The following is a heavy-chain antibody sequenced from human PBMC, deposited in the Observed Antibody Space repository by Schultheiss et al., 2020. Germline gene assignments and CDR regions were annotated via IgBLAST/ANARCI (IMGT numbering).Heavy chain of an antibody. J-gene: IGHJ4*02. D-gene: IGHD3-10*01. Sequence: GGSLRLSCAASGFTFSDYYMSWIRQAPGKGLEWVSTISASGASTYYADSVKGRFTISRDNSKNTLYLQMNSLRAEDTAIYYCANCGGVGSASVGYWGQGTLVTVSS. CDR3: ANCGGVGSASVGY. CDR2: ISASGAST. CDR1: GFTFSDYY. V-gene: IGHV3-23*01.